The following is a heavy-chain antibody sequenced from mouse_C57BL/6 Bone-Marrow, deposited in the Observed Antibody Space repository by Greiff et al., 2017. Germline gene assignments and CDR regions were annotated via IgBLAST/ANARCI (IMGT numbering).Heavy chain of an antibody. CDR2: ISSGGSYT. D-gene: IGHD3-2*02. J-gene: IGHJ4*01. Sequence: EVKLMESGGDLVKPGGSLKLSCAASGFTFSSYGMSWVRQTPDKRLEWVATISSGGSYTYYPDSVKGRFTISRDNAKNTLYLQMSSLKSEDTAMYYCARRGQLRLRDAMDDWGQGTSVTVSS. CDR3: ARRGQLRLRDAMDD. CDR1: GFTFSSYG. V-gene: IGHV5-6*02.